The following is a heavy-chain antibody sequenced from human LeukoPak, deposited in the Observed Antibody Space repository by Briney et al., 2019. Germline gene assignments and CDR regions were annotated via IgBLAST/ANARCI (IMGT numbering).Heavy chain of an antibody. CDR2: IYWDDDK. CDR3: AHVSYYYGSGSYYY. CDR1: GGSISSGSYY. J-gene: IGHJ4*02. D-gene: IGHD3-10*01. V-gene: IGHV2-5*08. Sequence: QTLSLTCTVSGGSISSGSYYWSWIRQPPGKALEWLALIYWDDDKRYSPSLKSRLTITKDTSKNQVVLTMTNMDPVDTATYYCAHVSYYYGSGSYYYWGQGTLVTVSS.